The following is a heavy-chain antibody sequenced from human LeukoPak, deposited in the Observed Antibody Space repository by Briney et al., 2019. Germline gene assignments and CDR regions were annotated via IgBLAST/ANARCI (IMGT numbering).Heavy chain of an antibody. CDR2: IYYSGNT. J-gene: IGHJ5*02. CDR3: ARGMAAAYDYNWFDP. D-gene: IGHD5-12*01. Sequence: SETLSLTCTVSGVSISSSNSYWGWIRQPPGKGLEWIGSIYYSGNTYYNASLKSQVTMSVDTSKNQFSLKLNSVTAADTAVYFCARGMAAAYDYNWFDPWGQGILVTVSS. V-gene: IGHV4-39*07. CDR1: GVSISSSNSY.